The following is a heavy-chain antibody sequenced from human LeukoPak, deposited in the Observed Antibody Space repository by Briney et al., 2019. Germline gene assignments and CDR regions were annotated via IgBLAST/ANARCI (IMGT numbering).Heavy chain of an antibody. D-gene: IGHD3-22*01. Sequence: SETLSLTCSVSGDSNSLYYWSWIRQPPGKGLEWIAYISYSGSANYNPSLKSRVTISVDTSKNQFSLKLSSVTAADTAVYYCARGVNYYDSSGYYFLFDYWGQGTLVTVSS. V-gene: IGHV4-59*01. CDR2: ISYSGSA. CDR1: GDSNSLYY. J-gene: IGHJ4*02. CDR3: ARGVNYYDSSGYYFLFDY.